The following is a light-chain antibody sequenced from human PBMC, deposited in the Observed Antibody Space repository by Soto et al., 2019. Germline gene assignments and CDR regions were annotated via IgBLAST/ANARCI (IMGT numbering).Light chain of an antibody. CDR1: QTVSDD. V-gene: IGKV3-15*01. Sequence: EIVMTQSPATLFVSPGERATLSCRASQTVSDDLAWYQQKPGQAPRLLIYGASTRATDIPARFSGGGSGTEFTLTISSIQSQHSAIYYCQQYHDWPPMTFGPGTKV. J-gene: IGKJ3*01. CDR3: QQYHDWPPMT. CDR2: GAS.